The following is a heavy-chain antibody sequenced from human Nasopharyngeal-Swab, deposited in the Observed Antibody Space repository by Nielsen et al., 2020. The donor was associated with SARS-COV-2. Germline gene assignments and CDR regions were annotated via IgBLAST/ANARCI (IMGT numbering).Heavy chain of an antibody. CDR3: AKLGGNSDGSYFDY. V-gene: IGHV3-30*18. D-gene: IGHD4-23*01. J-gene: IGHJ4*02. CDR1: GFTFSSYG. CDR2: ISYDGSNK. Sequence: GGSLRLSCAASGFTFSSYGMHWVRQAPGKGLEWVAVISYDGSNKYYADSVKGRFTISRDNSKNTLYLQMSSLRAEDTAVYYCAKLGGNSDGSYFDYWGQGTLVTVSS.